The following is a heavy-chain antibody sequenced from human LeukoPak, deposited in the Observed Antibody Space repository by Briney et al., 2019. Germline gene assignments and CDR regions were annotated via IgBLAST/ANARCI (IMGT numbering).Heavy chain of an antibody. CDR3: AKMQGYFDY. Sequence: GGSLRLSCAASGFTFSSYWMSWVRQAPGKGLEWVSAITGSGGTTYYADFVKGRFTISRDNSKNTLYLQMNGLRVEDTAVYYCAKMQGYFDYWGQGTLVTVSS. V-gene: IGHV3-23*01. J-gene: IGHJ4*02. CDR2: ITGSGGTT. CDR1: GFTFSSYW.